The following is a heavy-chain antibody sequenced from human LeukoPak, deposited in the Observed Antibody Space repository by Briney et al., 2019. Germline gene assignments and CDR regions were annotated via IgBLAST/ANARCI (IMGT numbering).Heavy chain of an antibody. D-gene: IGHD6-25*01. Sequence: SETLSLTCTVSGGSISSYYWNWIRQPPGKGLEWIGYIYYSGSTNYSPSFKGRVTISVDTSKNQFSLDLTSVTAADTAVYYCAREWSSGWAEFDYWGQGTLVTVPS. CDR1: GGSISSYY. J-gene: IGHJ4*02. CDR3: AREWSSGWAEFDY. V-gene: IGHV4-59*01. CDR2: IYYSGST.